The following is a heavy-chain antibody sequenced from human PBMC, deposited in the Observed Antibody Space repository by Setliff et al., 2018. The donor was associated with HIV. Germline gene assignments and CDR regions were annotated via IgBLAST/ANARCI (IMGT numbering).Heavy chain of an antibody. V-gene: IGHV5-51*01. CDR3: ATSDYGGGSGHFQR. J-gene: IGHJ1*01. D-gene: IGHD4-17*01. CDR2: INPGDSDE. Sequence: GESLKISCKGSGYSFTYYWIGWVRQMPGKGLEWMGIINPGDSDERYSPSFQGQVTISADKSISTAYLQWSSLKASDTAIYYCATSDYGGGSGHFQRWGQGTLVTVSS. CDR1: GYSFTYYW.